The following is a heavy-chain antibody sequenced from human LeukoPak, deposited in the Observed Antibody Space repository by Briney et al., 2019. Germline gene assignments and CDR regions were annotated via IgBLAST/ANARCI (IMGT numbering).Heavy chain of an antibody. CDR2: ISNSGGST. D-gene: IGHD1-14*01. CDR1: GFTFSSYA. V-gene: IGHV3-23*01. Sequence: PGGSLRLSCTTTGFTFSSYALSWVRQAPGKGLEWVSAISNSGGSTYYADSVKGRFTISRDKSENTLYLQMNSLRAEDTAIYFCAKVYSFGINEFDYWGQGTLVTVSS. J-gene: IGHJ4*02. CDR3: AKVYSFGINEFDY.